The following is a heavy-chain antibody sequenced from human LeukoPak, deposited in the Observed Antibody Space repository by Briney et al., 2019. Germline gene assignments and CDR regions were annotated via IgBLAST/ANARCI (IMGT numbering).Heavy chain of an antibody. J-gene: IGHJ4*02. Sequence: GGSLRLSCAASGFTFSSYAMYWVRQAPGKGLEWVAVISYDGSNKYYADSVKGRFTISRDNSKNTLYLQMNSLRAEDTAVYYCARDYVWGSYRYPFDYWGQGTLVTVSS. CDR2: ISYDGSNK. CDR1: GFTFSSYA. V-gene: IGHV3-30-3*01. CDR3: ARDYVWGSYRYPFDY. D-gene: IGHD3-16*02.